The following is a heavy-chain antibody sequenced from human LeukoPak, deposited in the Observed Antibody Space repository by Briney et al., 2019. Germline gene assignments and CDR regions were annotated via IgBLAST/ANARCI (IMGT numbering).Heavy chain of an antibody. V-gene: IGHV3-7*04. CDR3: ARGSMVRGITYYFDY. Sequence: GGSLRLSCAASGFTLSSYWMSWVRQAPGKGLEWVANIKQDGREKHYVHSVKGRFTISRDNAKKSLYLQMNGLRAEATAVYYCARGSMVRGITYYFDYWGQGTLVTVSS. J-gene: IGHJ4*02. D-gene: IGHD3-10*01. CDR2: IKQDGREK. CDR1: GFTLSSYW.